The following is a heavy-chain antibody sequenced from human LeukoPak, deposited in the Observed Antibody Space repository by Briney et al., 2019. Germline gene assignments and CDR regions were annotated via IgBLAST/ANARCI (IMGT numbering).Heavy chain of an antibody. V-gene: IGHV3-53*05. Sequence: GGSLRLSCAASGFTVSSNYMNWVRQAPGKGLEWVSVIYSGGNTYYADSVKGRFTISRDNSKNTLYLQMNSLRAEDTAVYYCARDVISWSGYRPNYYMDVWGKGTTVTVSS. D-gene: IGHD3-3*01. CDR3: ARDVISWSGYRPNYYMDV. J-gene: IGHJ6*03. CDR2: IYSGGNT. CDR1: GFTVSSNY.